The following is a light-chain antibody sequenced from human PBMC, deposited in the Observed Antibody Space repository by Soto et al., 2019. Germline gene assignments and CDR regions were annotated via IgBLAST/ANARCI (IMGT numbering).Light chain of an antibody. CDR3: QSYDSSLSGYVV. Sequence: QSVLTQPPSVSGAPGQRVTISCTGSSSNIGAGYDVHWYQQLPGTAPKLLIYGNSNRSSGVPDRFSGSKSGTSASLAITGLQAEDEADHYCQSYDSSLSGYVVFGGGTKLTVL. V-gene: IGLV1-40*01. CDR1: SSNIGAGYD. CDR2: GNS. J-gene: IGLJ2*01.